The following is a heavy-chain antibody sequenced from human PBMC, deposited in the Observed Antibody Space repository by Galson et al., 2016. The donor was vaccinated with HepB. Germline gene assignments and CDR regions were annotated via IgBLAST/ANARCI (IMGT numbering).Heavy chain of an antibody. CDR1: GFNFGDYY. Sequence: SLRLSCAASGFNFGDYYMSWLRQAPGKGLEWLTYISSSGSTIHYADSVKGRFTIYRDNAKNSLYLQMSSLRAEDTAVYYCAKDERWVSGPLGYWSQGTLVTVSS. CDR3: AKDERWVSGPLGY. D-gene: IGHD2-21*01. J-gene: IGHJ4*02. CDR2: ISSSGSTI. V-gene: IGHV3-11*04.